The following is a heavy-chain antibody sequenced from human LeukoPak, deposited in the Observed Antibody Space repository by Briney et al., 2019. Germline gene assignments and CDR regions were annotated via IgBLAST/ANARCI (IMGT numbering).Heavy chain of an antibody. CDR2: IAFDDTDR. J-gene: IGHJ4*02. CDR1: GSIFGDYA. CDR3: TNSDDYGDY. Sequence: GGSLTLSCAASGSIFGDYAMHWVRQAPGKGLEWVAAIAFDDTDRYYIDSVKGRFTISRDDSKNTLYLHMTSLRAEDTAVYYCTNSDDYGDYWGQGTLVTVSS. V-gene: IGHV3-30*04.